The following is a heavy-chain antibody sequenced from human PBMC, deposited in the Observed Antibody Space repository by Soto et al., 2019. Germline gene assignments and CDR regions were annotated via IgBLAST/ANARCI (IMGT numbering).Heavy chain of an antibody. CDR3: ARAATFNAYDV. Sequence: EVQLVESGGGLVQPGGSLRLSCAAAGFTFSSFAMHWVRQATGKGLKYVAAISNNGGNTYYANSVKGRFTISRDDSQNMVYLQMGSLRTEDMAVYYCARAATFNAYDVWGQGTMVTVSS. V-gene: IGHV3-64*01. J-gene: IGHJ3*01. CDR2: ISNNGGNT. D-gene: IGHD6-13*01. CDR1: GFTFSSFA.